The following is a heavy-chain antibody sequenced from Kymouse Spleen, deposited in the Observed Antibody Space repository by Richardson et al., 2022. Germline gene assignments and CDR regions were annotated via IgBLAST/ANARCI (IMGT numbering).Heavy chain of an antibody. CDR2: IWYDGSNK. CDR3: ARDPRYCTNGVPLYYYGMDV. J-gene: IGHJ6*02. CDR1: GFTFSSYG. V-gene: IGHV3-33*01. Sequence: QVQLVESGGGVVQPGRSLRLSCAASGFTFSSYGMHWVRQAPGKGLEWVAVIWYDGSNKYYADSVKGRFTISRDNSKNTLYLQMNSLRAEDTAVYYCARDPRYCTNGVPLYYYGMDVWGQGTTVTVSS. D-gene: IGHD2-8*01.